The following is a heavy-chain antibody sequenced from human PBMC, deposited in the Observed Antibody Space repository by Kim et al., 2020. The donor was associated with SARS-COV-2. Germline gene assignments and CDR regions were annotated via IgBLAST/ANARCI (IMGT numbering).Heavy chain of an antibody. V-gene: IGHV3-15*01. CDR1: GFTFSNAW. CDR3: TTATRDYDSSGYCYRGAWDDY. Sequence: GGSLRLSCAASGFTFSNAWMSWVRQAPGKGLEWVGRIKSKTDGGTTDYAAPVKGRFTISRDDSKNTLYLQMNSLKTEDTAVYYCTTATRDYDSSGYCYRGAWDDYWGQGTLVTVSS. D-gene: IGHD3-22*01. CDR2: IKSKTDGGTT. J-gene: IGHJ4*02.